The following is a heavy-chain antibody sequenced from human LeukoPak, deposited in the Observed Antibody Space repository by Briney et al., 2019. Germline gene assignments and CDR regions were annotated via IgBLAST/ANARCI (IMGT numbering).Heavy chain of an antibody. Sequence: TGGSLRLSCAASGFTFSDYYMNWIRQAPGKGLEWVSYISSSGRSIYYADSVKGRFTISRDNAKNSLYLQMNSLRAEDTAVYYCARDQGYYDSSGYYPYYLDYWGQGNLVTVSS. CDR1: GFTFSDYY. D-gene: IGHD3-22*01. CDR2: ISSSGRSI. V-gene: IGHV3-11*01. CDR3: ARDQGYYDSSGYYPYYLDY. J-gene: IGHJ4*02.